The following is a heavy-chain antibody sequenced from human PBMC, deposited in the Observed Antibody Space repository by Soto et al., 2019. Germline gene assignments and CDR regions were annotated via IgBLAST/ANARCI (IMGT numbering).Heavy chain of an antibody. CDR2: IYYSGGT. CDR3: TTLRYNYDLGSPDSFEF. CDR1: GDSVSSSLYY. Sequence: QLQLQESGPGLVKPSETLSLSCTVSGDSVSSSLYYWGWVRQPPGKGLEYIGRIYYSGGTYYNPSLKSRVTISLDTSQTQISLNLSSVSAADTAVYYCTTLRYNYDLGSPDSFEFWGQGTLVTVSS. V-gene: IGHV4-39*01. J-gene: IGHJ1*01. D-gene: IGHD3-10*01.